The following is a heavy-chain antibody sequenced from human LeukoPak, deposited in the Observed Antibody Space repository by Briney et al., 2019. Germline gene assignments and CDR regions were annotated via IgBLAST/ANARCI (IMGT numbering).Heavy chain of an antibody. CDR2: ISGSGGST. D-gene: IGHD2-2*01. V-gene: IGHV3-23*01. J-gene: IGHJ3*02. Sequence: GGSLRLSCAASGFTFSSYAMSWVRQAPGKGLEWVSAISGSGGSTSYADSVKGRFTVSRDNSKNTLYLQMNSLRAEDTAVYYCAKAARYCPSNSCYYSFDIWGQGTMVTVSS. CDR3: AKAARYCPSNSCYYSFDI. CDR1: GFTFSSYA.